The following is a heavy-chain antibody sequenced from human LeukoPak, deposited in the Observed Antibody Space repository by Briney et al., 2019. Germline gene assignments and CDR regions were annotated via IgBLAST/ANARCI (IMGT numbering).Heavy chain of an antibody. CDR3: ARGRRIVVPAASQVDP. CDR2: INPNSGGT. V-gene: IGHV1-2*02. J-gene: IGHJ5*02. D-gene: IGHD2-2*01. Sequence: ASVKVSCKSSGYTFTGYYMHWVRQAPGQGLEWMGLINPNSGGTNYAQKFQGRVTMTRDTSISTAYMELSRLRSDDTAVYYCARGRRIVVPAASQVDPWGQGTLVTVSS. CDR1: GYTFTGYY.